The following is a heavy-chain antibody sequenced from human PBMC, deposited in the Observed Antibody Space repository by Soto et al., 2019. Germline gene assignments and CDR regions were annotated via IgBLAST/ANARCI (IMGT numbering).Heavy chain of an antibody. D-gene: IGHD3-9*01. V-gene: IGHV3-15*01. CDR2: IKSKTDGGTT. Sequence: GGSLRLSCAASGFTFSNAWMSWVRQAPGKGLEWVGRIKSKTDGGTTDYAAPVKGRFTISRDDSKNTLYLQMNSLKTEDTAVYYCTTVFIPYYDILTGYYFGWFDPWGQGTLVTVSS. CDR1: GFTFSNAW. CDR3: TTVFIPYYDILTGYYFGWFDP. J-gene: IGHJ5*02.